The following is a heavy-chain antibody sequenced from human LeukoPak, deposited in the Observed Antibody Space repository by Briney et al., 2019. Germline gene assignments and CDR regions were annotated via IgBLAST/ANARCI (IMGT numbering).Heavy chain of an antibody. Sequence: ASVKVSCKASGYTFTVYYVHWVRQAPGQGLEWMGWISPNSGDTNYAQNFQGRVTMTRDTSISTAYMDLSRLRSDDTAVYYCARDYYGSGSYPRGYFDSWGQGTLVTVSS. CDR3: ARDYYGSGSYPRGYFDS. CDR1: GYTFTVYY. V-gene: IGHV1-2*02. CDR2: ISPNSGDT. D-gene: IGHD3-10*01. J-gene: IGHJ4*02.